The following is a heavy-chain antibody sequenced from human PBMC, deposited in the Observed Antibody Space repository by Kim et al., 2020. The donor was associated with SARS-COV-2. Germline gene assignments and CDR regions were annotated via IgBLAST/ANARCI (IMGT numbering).Heavy chain of an antibody. J-gene: IGHJ6*02. Sequence: GGSLRLSCAASGFTFSSYAMSWVRQAPGKGLEWVSAISGSGGSTYYADSVKGRFTISRDNSKNTLYLQMNSLRAEDTAVYYCANWGQWFGEIYYYYGMDVWGQGTTVTVSS. V-gene: IGHV3-23*01. CDR3: ANWGQWFGEIYYYYGMDV. D-gene: IGHD3-10*01. CDR2: ISGSGGST. CDR1: GFTFSSYA.